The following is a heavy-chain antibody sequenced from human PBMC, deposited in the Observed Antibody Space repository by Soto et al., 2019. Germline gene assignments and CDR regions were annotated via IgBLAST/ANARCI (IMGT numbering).Heavy chain of an antibody. D-gene: IGHD3-16*01. CDR3: ARDGLTFGGD. CDR1: GFTFGSFT. Sequence: EVHLVEAGGGLVKPGESLTLSCAASGFTFGSFTLNWVRQAPGKGLEWGSAISSSSAYVYYAESVKGRFTISRDNARSTLYMQMNSLILDDTAVYFCARDGLTFGGDWGQGTLVAVSS. CDR2: ISSSSAYV. V-gene: IGHV3-21*06. J-gene: IGHJ4*02.